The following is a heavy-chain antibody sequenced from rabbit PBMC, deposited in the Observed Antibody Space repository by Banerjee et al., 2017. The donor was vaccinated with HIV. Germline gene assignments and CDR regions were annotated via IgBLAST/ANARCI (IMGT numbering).Heavy chain of an antibody. D-gene: IGHD6-1*01. CDR1: GFSFNSSYY. CDR3: ARDTYATSAYVFYFNL. CDR2: IYAGSSGST. J-gene: IGHJ4*01. V-gene: IGHV1S40*01. Sequence: QSLEESGGDLVKPGASLTLTCTASGFSFNSSYYMCWVRQAPGKGLEWIACIYAGSSGSTDYATWAKGRFTISKTSSTTVTLQMTSLTAADTATYFCARDTYATSAYVFYFNLWGQGTLVTVS.